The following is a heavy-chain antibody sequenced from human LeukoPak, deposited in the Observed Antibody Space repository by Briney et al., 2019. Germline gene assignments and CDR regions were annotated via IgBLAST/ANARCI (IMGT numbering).Heavy chain of an antibody. CDR1: NGSISSTTYF. CDR3: ARQKYYYDSSGYRIYYFDY. D-gene: IGHD3-22*01. V-gene: IGHV4-39*01. CDR2: VSYDGIT. J-gene: IGHJ4*02. Sequence: SGTLSLTCTVSNGSISSTTYFWGWIRQPPGRGLEWIGSVSYDGITYYNPSLKSRVTMSVDASKNQFSLKLTSVTAADTAMYYCARQKYYYDSSGYRIYYFDYWGQGTLVTVSS.